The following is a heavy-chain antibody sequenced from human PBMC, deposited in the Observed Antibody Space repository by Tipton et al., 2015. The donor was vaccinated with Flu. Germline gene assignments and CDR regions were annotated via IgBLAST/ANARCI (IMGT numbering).Heavy chain of an antibody. CDR3: ARLSYYDVDLKNFYFDY. CDR1: GGSISSYY. CDR2: IYYSGST. J-gene: IGHJ4*02. V-gene: IGHV4-59*08. D-gene: IGHD3-10*02. Sequence: TLSLTCTVSGGSISSYYWNWIRQPPGKGLEWIGYIYYSGSTNYNPSLKSRVTISVDTSKNQFSLKLRSVTAADTAVYYCARLSYYDVDLKNFYFDYWGQGALVTVSS.